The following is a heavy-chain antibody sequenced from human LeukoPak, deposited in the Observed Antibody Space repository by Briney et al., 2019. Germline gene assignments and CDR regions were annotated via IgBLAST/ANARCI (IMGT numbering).Heavy chain of an antibody. D-gene: IGHD2-15*01. CDR3: ARDRAAPTWFFDL. Sequence: GGSLRLSCAASGFTFSIYSMNWVRQAPGEGLEWLSYISADSNTIYYADSVKGRFTISRDNAKTSLYLQMSTLRDEDTAVYYCARDRAAPTWFFDLWGRGTLVLVSS. CDR2: ISADSNTI. CDR1: GFTFSIYS. V-gene: IGHV3-48*02. J-gene: IGHJ2*01.